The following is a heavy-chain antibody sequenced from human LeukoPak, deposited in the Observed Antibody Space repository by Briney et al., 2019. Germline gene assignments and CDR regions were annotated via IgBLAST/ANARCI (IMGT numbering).Heavy chain of an antibody. CDR1: GFTFSSYW. CDR2: INQDGSKK. J-gene: IGHJ4*02. CDR3: AKGKWYSGTYHFDY. Sequence: GGSLRLSCADSGFTFSSYWMTWVRQAPGKGLEWVANINQDGSKKDHVDSVKGRFTISRDNAKNSLYLQMNSLRAEDTALYYCAKGKWYSGTYHFDYWGQGTLVTVSS. D-gene: IGHD1-26*01. V-gene: IGHV3-7*03.